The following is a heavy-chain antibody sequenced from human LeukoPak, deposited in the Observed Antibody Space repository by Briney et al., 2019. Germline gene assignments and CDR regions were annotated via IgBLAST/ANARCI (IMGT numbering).Heavy chain of an antibody. J-gene: IGHJ5*02. Sequence: GGSLRLSCAASGFTFSSYWMHWVRHAPGKGLVWVSRINTDGSSTSYADSVKGRFTISRDNAKNTLYLQMNSLRAEDTAVYYCARDFHSDWGSGWFDPWGQGTLVTVSS. D-gene: IGHD7-27*01. CDR3: ARDFHSDWGSGWFDP. V-gene: IGHV3-74*01. CDR2: INTDGSST. CDR1: GFTFSSYW.